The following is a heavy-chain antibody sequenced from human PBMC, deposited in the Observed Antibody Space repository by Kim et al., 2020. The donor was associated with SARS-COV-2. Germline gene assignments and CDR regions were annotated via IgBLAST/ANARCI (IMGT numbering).Heavy chain of an antibody. V-gene: IGHV3-21*01. CDR1: GFTFSEYS. Sequence: GGSLRLSCAASGFTFSEYSMNWVRQAPGKGLEWVSSISTGSHDIYYADSVRGRFTISRDNAKNSLYLQMNSLRAEDTAVYFCARDPYTSASAIDYWGQGTLVTVSS. CDR2: ISTGSHDI. D-gene: IGHD6-19*01. CDR3: ARDPYTSASAIDY. J-gene: IGHJ4*02.